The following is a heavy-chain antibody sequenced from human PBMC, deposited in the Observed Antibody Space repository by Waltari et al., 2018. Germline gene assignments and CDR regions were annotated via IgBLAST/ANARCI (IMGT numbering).Heavy chain of an antibody. CDR3: ARGPKITIFGVVILTYYYYGMDV. Sequence: QVQLQQWGAGLLKPSETLSLTCAVYGGSFSGYYWSWIRQPPVKGLEWIGEINHSGSTNYNPSLKSRVTISVDTSKNQFSLKLSSVTAADTAVYYCARGPKITIFGVVILTYYYYGMDVWGQGTTVTVSS. V-gene: IGHV4-34*01. CDR2: INHSGST. D-gene: IGHD3-3*01. J-gene: IGHJ6*02. CDR1: GGSFSGYY.